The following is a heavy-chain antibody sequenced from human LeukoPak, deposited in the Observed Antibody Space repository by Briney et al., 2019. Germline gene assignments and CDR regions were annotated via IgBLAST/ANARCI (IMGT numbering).Heavy chain of an antibody. V-gene: IGHV5-51*01. CDR2: IYPGDSDT. Sequence: GASLQISCKGSGSIFTSYWIGWVRQLPGKGLEWMGIIYPGDSDTRYSPSFQGQVTISADKSVSTAYLQWSSLKASDTAMYYCARRGSSRADYWGQGTLVTVSS. CDR3: ARRGSSRADY. J-gene: IGHJ4*02. CDR1: GSIFTSYW. D-gene: IGHD6-13*01.